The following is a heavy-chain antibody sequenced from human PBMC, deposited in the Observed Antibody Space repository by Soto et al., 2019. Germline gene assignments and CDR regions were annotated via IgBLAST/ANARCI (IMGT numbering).Heavy chain of an antibody. CDR3: ARDQLTGSSSWYQDYYYYGMDV. Sequence: ASVNVSCKPSGYTLTSYCISWVRQAPGQGLEWMGWISAYNGNTNYAQKLQGRVTMTTDTSTSTAYMELRSLRSDDTAVYYCARDQLTGSSSWYQDYYYYGMDVWGQGTTVTVSS. CDR2: ISAYNGNT. D-gene: IGHD6-13*01. V-gene: IGHV1-18*04. J-gene: IGHJ6*02. CDR1: GYTLTSYC.